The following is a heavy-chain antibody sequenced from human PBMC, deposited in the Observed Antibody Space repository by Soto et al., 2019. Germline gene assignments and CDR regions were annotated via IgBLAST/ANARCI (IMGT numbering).Heavy chain of an antibody. CDR3: AKVRLRRHDAFDI. CDR1: GFTFSDYY. Sequence: GGSLRLSCAASGFTFSDYYMSWIRQAPGKGLEWVSYISSSGGSTYYADSVKGRFTISRDNSKNTLYLQMNSLRAEDTAVYYCAKVRLRRHDAFDIWGQGTMVTVSS. CDR2: ISSSGGST. D-gene: IGHD5-12*01. V-gene: IGHV3-11*01. J-gene: IGHJ3*02.